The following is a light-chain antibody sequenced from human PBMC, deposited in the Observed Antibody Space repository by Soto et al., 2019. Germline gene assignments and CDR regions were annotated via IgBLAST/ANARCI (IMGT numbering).Light chain of an antibody. CDR3: LQSYSTPIT. CDR1: QSTGTY. V-gene: IGKV1-39*01. Sequence: DIQMTQSPSSLSASVGDRVTITCRASQSTGTYLNWYLRKPGKAPKLLIYAASSLQGGVPSRFSGSGSGTDFTLTVSSLQREDFATYYCLQSYSTPITFGQGTRLEIK. J-gene: IGKJ5*01. CDR2: AAS.